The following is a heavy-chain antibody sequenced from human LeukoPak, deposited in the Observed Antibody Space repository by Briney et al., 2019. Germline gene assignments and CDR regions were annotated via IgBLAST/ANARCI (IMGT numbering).Heavy chain of an antibody. D-gene: IGHD3-3*01. Sequence: PGGSLRLPCAASGFTFSSYWMHWVRQAPGKGLVWVSRINSDGSSTSYADSVKGRFTISRDNAKNTLYLQMNSLRAEDTAVSYCARVYDFWSGIIDYWGQGTLVTVSS. V-gene: IGHV3-74*01. CDR2: INSDGSST. CDR3: ARVYDFWSGIIDY. J-gene: IGHJ4*02. CDR1: GFTFSSYW.